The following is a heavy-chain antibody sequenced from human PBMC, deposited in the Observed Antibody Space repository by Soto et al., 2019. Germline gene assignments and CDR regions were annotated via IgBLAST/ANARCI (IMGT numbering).Heavy chain of an antibody. V-gene: IGHV4-59*01. Sequence: SETLSFTCSVSGGSLRNYYWMWIRQLPGKGLEWMGYIHYSGGTNYNPSLQSRVTMSVDTPKNQFSLRLTSVTAADTAVYYCARESPGAGHFDYWGQGTLVTVSS. D-gene: IGHD6-13*01. CDR2: IHYSGGT. J-gene: IGHJ4*02. CDR3: ARESPGAGHFDY. CDR1: GGSLRNYY.